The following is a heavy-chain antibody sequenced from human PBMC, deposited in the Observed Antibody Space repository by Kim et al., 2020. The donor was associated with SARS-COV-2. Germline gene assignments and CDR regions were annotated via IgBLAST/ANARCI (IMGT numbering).Heavy chain of an antibody. CDR3: ARGGYCSGGSCPDY. Sequence: SETLSLTCTVSGGSISSSSYYWGWIRQPPGKGLEWIGSIYYSGSTYYNPSLKSRVTISVDTSKNQFSLKLSSVTAADTAVYYCARGGYCSGGSCPDYWGQETLVTVSS. D-gene: IGHD2-15*01. J-gene: IGHJ4*02. V-gene: IGHV4-39*01. CDR2: IYYSGST. CDR1: GGSISSSSYY.